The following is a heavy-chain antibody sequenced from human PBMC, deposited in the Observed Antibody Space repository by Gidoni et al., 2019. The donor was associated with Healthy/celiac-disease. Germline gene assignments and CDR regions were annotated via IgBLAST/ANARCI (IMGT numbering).Heavy chain of an antibody. CDR1: GFTFSSYA. J-gene: IGHJ6*02. D-gene: IGHD6-19*01. CDR2: ISYDGSNK. Sequence: QVQLVESGGGVVQPGRSLRLSCAASGFTFSSYAMHWVRQAPGKGLVWVAVISYDGSNKYYADSVKGRFTISRDNSKNTLYLQMNSLRAEDTAVYYCAREYSSGWDYYYYYGMDVWGQGTTVTVSS. V-gene: IGHV3-30-3*01. CDR3: AREYSSGWDYYYYYGMDV.